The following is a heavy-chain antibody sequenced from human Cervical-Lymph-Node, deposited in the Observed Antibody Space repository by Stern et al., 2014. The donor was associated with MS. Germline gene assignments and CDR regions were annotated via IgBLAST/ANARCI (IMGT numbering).Heavy chain of an antibody. J-gene: IGHJ5*02. CDR2: TSYDGSDK. CDR1: GFTFSNYR. Sequence: VQLVESGGGVVQPGRSLKLSCGASGFTFSNYRMHWVRQVPGKGLEWVAVTSYDGSDKYYADSVKARFTISRDNLKHTLSLEMSSLRIGGRGVYFCARVGGGKGYFSSWGQGTLVTVSS. V-gene: IGHV3-30*03. D-gene: IGHD3-16*01. CDR3: ARVGGGKGYFSS.